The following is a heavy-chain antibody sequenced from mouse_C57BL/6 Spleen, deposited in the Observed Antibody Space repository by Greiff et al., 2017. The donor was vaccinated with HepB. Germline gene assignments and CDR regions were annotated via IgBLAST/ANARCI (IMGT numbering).Heavy chain of an antibody. Sequence: QVQLQQPGAELVKPGASVKMSCKASGYTFTSYWITWVKQRPGQGLEWMGEIYPVSGSTNYNEKLKSKATLTVDTSSSSAYMQLSSLTSEDSAVYYCAIGYYAYWYFDVWGTGTTVTVSS. CDR1: GYTFTSYW. V-gene: IGHV1-55*01. D-gene: IGHD2-3*01. CDR3: AIGYYAYWYFDV. CDR2: IYPVSGST. J-gene: IGHJ1*03.